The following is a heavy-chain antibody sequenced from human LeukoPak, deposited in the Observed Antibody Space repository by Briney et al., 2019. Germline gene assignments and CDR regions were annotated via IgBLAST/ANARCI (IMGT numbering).Heavy chain of an antibody. J-gene: IGHJ4*02. Sequence: GRPLRLSCAASGFTFDDYAMHWVRQAPGKGLEWVSGISWNSGSIGYADSVKGRFTISRDNAKNSLYLQMNSLRAEDMALYYCAKSNRGYYDNFDYWGQGTLVTVSS. V-gene: IGHV3-9*03. CDR2: ISWNSGSI. CDR1: GFTFDDYA. D-gene: IGHD3-22*01. CDR3: AKSNRGYYDNFDY.